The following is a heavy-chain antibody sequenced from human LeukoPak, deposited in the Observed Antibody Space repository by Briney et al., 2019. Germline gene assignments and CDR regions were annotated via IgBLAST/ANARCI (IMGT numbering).Heavy chain of an antibody. V-gene: IGHV1-69*01. J-gene: IGHJ6*02. Sequence: ASVKVSCKASGGTFSSYAISWVRQAPGQGLEWMGGIIPIFGTANYAQKFQGRVTITADESTSTAYMELSSLRSEDTAVYYCAREIYDSSGYELYYYGMDVWGQGTTVTVSS. D-gene: IGHD3-22*01. CDR1: GGTFSSYA. CDR3: AREIYDSSGYELYYYGMDV. CDR2: IIPIFGTA.